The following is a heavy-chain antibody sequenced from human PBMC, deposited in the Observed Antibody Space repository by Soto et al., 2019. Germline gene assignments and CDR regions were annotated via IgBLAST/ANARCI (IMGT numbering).Heavy chain of an antibody. CDR1: GFTFSSHW. CDR2: IKQDGSEK. Sequence: XGSLRLSCAASGFTFSSHWMSWVRQAPGKGREWVANIKQDGSEKYYVDSVKGRFTISRDNAKNSLYLQMNSLRAEDTAVYYCAREGYDFWSGYSFYYYGMDVWGQGTTVTVSS. CDR3: AREGYDFWSGYSFYYYGMDV. J-gene: IGHJ6*02. V-gene: IGHV3-7*03. D-gene: IGHD3-3*01.